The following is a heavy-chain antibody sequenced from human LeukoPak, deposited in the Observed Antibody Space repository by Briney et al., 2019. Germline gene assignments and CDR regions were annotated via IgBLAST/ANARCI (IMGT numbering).Heavy chain of an antibody. CDR2: ISAYNGNT. Sequence: ASVKVSCKASGYTFTSYGISWVRQSTGQGLEWMGWISAYNGNTNYAQKLQGRVTMTTDPSTSTAYMELRSLRSDDTAVDYCARARPTSYCSSTSCYFGYWGQGTLVTVSS. D-gene: IGHD2-2*01. J-gene: IGHJ4*02. CDR3: ARARPTSYCSSTSCYFGY. CDR1: GYTFTSYG. V-gene: IGHV1-18*01.